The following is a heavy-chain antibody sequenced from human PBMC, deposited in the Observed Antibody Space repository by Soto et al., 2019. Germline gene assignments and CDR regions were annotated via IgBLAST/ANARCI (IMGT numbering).Heavy chain of an antibody. D-gene: IGHD6-19*01. CDR2: ISYSGST. J-gene: IGHJ4*02. CDR3: ARSTDSSGWRSDS. Sequence: SQPMSLSWTVSYASISDYCWRCIRQTPGKGLEWIGYISYSGSTNYNPSLKSRVAISVDTSKNQFSLNLSSVTAADTAVYYCARSTDSSGWRSDSWGQGTQVTVSS. CDR1: YASISDYC. V-gene: IGHV4-59*01.